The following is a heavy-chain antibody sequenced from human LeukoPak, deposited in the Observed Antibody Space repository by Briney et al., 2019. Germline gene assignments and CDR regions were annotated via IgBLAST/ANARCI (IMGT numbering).Heavy chain of an antibody. J-gene: IGHJ4*01. CDR1: GGSISSSSYL. Sequence: SETLSLTCTVSGGSISSSSYLWGWIRQPPGKGLEWIGRIYSSGSTHYNPSLESRVTISVDTSKNQFSLKLSSVTAADTAAYYCARSPRTVASAPFDYRGHGTLVTVSS. V-gene: IGHV4-39*01. CDR3: ARSPRTVASAPFDY. D-gene: IGHD6-13*01. CDR2: IYSSGST.